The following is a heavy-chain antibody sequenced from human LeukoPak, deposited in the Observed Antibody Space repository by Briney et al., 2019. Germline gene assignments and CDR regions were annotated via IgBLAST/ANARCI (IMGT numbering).Heavy chain of an antibody. J-gene: IGHJ3*02. CDR2: IRYDGSNK. Sequence: PGGSLRLSCAASGFTFSSYGMHWVRQAPGKGLEWVAFIRYDGSNKYYADSVKGRFAISRDNAKNSLYLQMNSLRAEDTAVYYCAREGTYYYDPLGAFDIWGQGTMVTVSS. CDR1: GFTFSSYG. D-gene: IGHD3-22*01. CDR3: AREGTYYYDPLGAFDI. V-gene: IGHV3-30*02.